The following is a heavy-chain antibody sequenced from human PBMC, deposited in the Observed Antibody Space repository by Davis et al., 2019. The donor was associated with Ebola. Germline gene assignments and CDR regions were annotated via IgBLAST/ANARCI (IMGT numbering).Heavy chain of an antibody. CDR3: ARRGIAAVVGVTHWYFDL. V-gene: IGHV3-53*01. CDR1: GFTVSSNY. J-gene: IGHJ2*01. Sequence: PGGSLRLSCAASGFTVSSNYMSWVRQAPGKGLEWVSDIRGGGDATYYADSVNGRFTISRDNSKNTLYLQVNSLRAEDSAIYYCARRGIAAVVGVTHWYFDLWGRGTLVTVSS. D-gene: IGHD2-15*01. CDR2: IRGGGDAT.